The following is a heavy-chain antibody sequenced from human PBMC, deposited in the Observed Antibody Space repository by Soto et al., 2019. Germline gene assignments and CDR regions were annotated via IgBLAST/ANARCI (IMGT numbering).Heavy chain of an antibody. CDR1: GFGFTSYW. Sequence: GSRKVSCQMCGFGFTSYWIGWVRQMPGKGLEWMGSIDPGASNTHSRPSFQGHVPISADKSISTAYLQWSSLRASDTAIYYCAKRKDASGSAYFFTGMDVWGQGTTVTVS. D-gene: IGHD3-10*01. CDR2: IDPGASNT. V-gene: IGHV5-10-1*01. CDR3: AKRKDASGSAYFFTGMDV. J-gene: IGHJ6*02.